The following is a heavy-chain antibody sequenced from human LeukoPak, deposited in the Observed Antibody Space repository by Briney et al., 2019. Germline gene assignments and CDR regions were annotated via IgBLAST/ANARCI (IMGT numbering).Heavy chain of an antibody. CDR2: ISADNGNT. CDR3: ARRYCSSTSCYAYFDY. J-gene: IGHJ4*02. CDR1: GYTFTSYG. D-gene: IGHD2-2*01. V-gene: IGHV1-18*01. Sequence: ASVKVSCKASGYTFTSYGISWVRQAPGQGLEWMGWISADNGNTNYAQKLQGRVTMTTDTSTSTAYMELRSLRSDDTAVYYCARRYCSSTSCYAYFDYWGQGTLVTVSS.